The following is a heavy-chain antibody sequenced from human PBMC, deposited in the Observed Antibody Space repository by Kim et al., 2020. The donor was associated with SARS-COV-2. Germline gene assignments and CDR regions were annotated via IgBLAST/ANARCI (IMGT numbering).Heavy chain of an antibody. CDR2: TLFDESNK. D-gene: IGHD3-10*01. J-gene: IGHJ4*02. CDR1: GFIFSNYA. Sequence: GGSLRLSCVGSGFIFSNYAMHWVRRAPGKGLEWVSATLFDESNKYYADFAKGRFTISRDNSKNTLFLQMNSLSPEDTAVYFCAKDRFGSGTNYCDSWGQGALLAVTS. V-gene: IGHV3-30*18. CDR3: AKDRFGSGTNYCDS.